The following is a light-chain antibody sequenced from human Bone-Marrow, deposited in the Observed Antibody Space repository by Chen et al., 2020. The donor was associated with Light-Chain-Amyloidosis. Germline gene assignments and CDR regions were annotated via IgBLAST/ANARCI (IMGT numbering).Light chain of an antibody. CDR2: EVT. CDR3: SSYTITNTLV. V-gene: IGLV2-14*01. CDR1: SSDVGGDNH. Sequence: QSALTQPASVSGSPGQSINISCTGTSSDVGGDNHVSWYQQHPDNAPRLMIYEVTNRPSWAPGRSAGSKADNAASLTISGLQTEDEADYFCSSYTITNTLVFGSGTRVTVL. J-gene: IGLJ1*01.